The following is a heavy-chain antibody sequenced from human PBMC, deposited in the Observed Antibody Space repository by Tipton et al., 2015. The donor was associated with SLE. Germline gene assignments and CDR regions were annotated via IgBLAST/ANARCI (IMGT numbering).Heavy chain of an antibody. V-gene: IGHV4-59*08. CDR1: GGTISSYY. CDR3: ARRLTRYSGYDYFDY. J-gene: IGHJ4*02. D-gene: IGHD5-12*01. Sequence: LRLSCTVSGGTISSYYWSWIRQPPGKGLEWIGCIYYSGSTNYNPSLKSRVTISVDTSKNQFSLKLSSVTAADTAVYYCARRLTRYSGYDYFDYWGQGTLVTVSS. CDR2: IYYSGST.